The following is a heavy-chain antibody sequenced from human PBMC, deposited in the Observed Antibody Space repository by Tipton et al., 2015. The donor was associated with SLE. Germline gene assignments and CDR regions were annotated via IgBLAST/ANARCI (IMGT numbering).Heavy chain of an antibody. CDR1: GFAFSTFG. J-gene: IGHJ6*03. CDR2: ISHDGSND. CDR3: ARGVGYYYYMDV. D-gene: IGHD1-26*01. Sequence: SLRLSCAASGFAFSTFGMHWVRQAPGKGLEWVADISHDGSNDNYAPSMKGRFTISRDNSKNTLHLQMNSLRAEDTAVYYCARGVGYYYYMDVWGKGTTVTVSS. V-gene: IGHV3-30*03.